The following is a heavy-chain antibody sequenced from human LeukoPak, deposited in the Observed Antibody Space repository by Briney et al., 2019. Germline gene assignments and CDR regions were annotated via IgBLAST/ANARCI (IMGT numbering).Heavy chain of an antibody. Sequence: ASVKVSCKVSGNTLTELSMHWVRQAPGKGLEWMGGFDPEDEETIYVQKFQGRVTMTEDTSTDTAYMELSSLRSEDTAVYYCARDPYGDSPALDYWGQGTLVTVSS. V-gene: IGHV1-24*01. CDR1: GNTLTELS. J-gene: IGHJ4*02. D-gene: IGHD4-17*01. CDR3: ARDPYGDSPALDY. CDR2: FDPEDEET.